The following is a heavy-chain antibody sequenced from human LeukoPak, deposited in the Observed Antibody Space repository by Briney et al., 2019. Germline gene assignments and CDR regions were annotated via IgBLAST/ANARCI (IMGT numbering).Heavy chain of an antibody. D-gene: IGHD3-22*01. CDR3: ARDRVYYDSSGNYYYYYGMDV. CDR2: IYYSGST. Sequence: SGSLPLTRNVSGGSHSSYYWHSLRPPPGKERDGIGYIYYSGSTYYKPSLNRRVTIQVHRSKNQFPAKLSSVTAANTAVYYCARDRVYYDSSGNYYYYYGMDVWGQETTVTVSS. CDR1: GGSHSSYY. J-gene: IGHJ6*02. V-gene: IGHV4-59*12.